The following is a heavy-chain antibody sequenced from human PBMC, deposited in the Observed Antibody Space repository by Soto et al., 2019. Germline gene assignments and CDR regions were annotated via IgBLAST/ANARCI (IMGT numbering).Heavy chain of an antibody. Sequence: ASVKVSCKASGYTFTGYYMHWVRQAPGQGLEWIGRINPNSGGTNYSQKFQGWVTMTRDTSISTAYMELSRLRSDDTAVYYCARAADSSSDYYYYGMDVWGQGTTVTVSS. V-gene: IGHV1-2*04. CDR3: ARAADSSSDYYYYGMDV. J-gene: IGHJ6*02. D-gene: IGHD6-6*01. CDR1: GYTFTGYY. CDR2: INPNSGGT.